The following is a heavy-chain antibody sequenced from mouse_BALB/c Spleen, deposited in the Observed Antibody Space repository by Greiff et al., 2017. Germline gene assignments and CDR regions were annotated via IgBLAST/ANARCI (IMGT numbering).Heavy chain of an antibody. CDR1: GFTFSSFG. D-gene: IGHD1-1*01. CDR3: ARSRDYGSSPWYFDV. J-gene: IGHJ1*01. Sequence: EVQLVESGGGLVQPGGSRKLSCAASGFTFSSFGMHWVRQAPEKGLEWVAYISSGSSTIYYADTVKGRFTISRDNPKNTLFLQMTSLRSEDTAMYYCARSRDYGSSPWYFDVWGAGTTVTVSS. V-gene: IGHV5-17*02. CDR2: ISSGSSTI.